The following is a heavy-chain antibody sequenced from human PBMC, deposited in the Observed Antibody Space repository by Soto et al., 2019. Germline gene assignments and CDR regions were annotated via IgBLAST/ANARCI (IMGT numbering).Heavy chain of an antibody. CDR2: IHTSGSS. J-gene: IGHJ6*02. CDR3: ARESRDSGDGLDV. Sequence: QVQLQESGPGLVKPSETLSLRCSVSGGSIRTIYWTWVRQPAGKGLEWIGRIHTSGSSSYNPSLERRVSMSFDTPTNQFSLKLKSVTVADTAVYFCARESRDSGDGLDVWGQGTAVTVSS. D-gene: IGHD2-15*01. V-gene: IGHV4-4*07. CDR1: GGSIRTIY.